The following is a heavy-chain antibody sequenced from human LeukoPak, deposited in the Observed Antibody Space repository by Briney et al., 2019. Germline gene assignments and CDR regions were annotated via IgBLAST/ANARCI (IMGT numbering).Heavy chain of an antibody. CDR1: GFTFSNYW. D-gene: IGHD6-13*01. V-gene: IGHV3-30*02. CDR3: AKATRGIAAAFLDY. Sequence: GGSLRLSCEGSGFTFSNYWMTWVRQAPGKGLEWVAFIRYDGSNKYYADSVKGRFTISRDNSKNTLYLQMNSLRAEDTAVYYCAKATRGIAAAFLDYWGQGTLVTVSS. J-gene: IGHJ4*02. CDR2: IRYDGSNK.